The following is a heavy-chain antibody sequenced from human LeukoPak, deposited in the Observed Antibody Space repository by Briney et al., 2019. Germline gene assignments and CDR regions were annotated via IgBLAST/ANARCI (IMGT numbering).Heavy chain of an antibody. D-gene: IGHD2-2*01. Sequence: GGSLRLSCAASGFTFSSYWMHWVRQAPGKGLEWVSGISWNSGSIGYADSVKGRFTISRDNAKNSLYLQMNSLRAEDTALYYCAKDGSTSKGWKAYYYYGMDVWGQGTTVTVSS. V-gene: IGHV3-9*01. J-gene: IGHJ6*02. CDR3: AKDGSTSKGWKAYYYYGMDV. CDR2: ISWNSGSI. CDR1: GFTFSSYW.